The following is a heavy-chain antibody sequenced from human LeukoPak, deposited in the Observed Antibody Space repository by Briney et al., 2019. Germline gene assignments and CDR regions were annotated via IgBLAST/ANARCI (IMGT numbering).Heavy chain of an antibody. Sequence: SETLSLTCTVYGGSFSGYYWSWLRQPPGKGLEWIGEINHRGSTNYNPSLKSRVTISVDTSKNQFSLKLSSVIAADTAVYYCARPLGYCSSSSCPQPWFDPWGQGTLVTVSS. CDR2: INHRGST. D-gene: IGHD2-2*01. J-gene: IGHJ5*02. V-gene: IGHV4-34*01. CDR3: ARPLGYCSSSSCPQPWFDP. CDR1: GGSFSGYY.